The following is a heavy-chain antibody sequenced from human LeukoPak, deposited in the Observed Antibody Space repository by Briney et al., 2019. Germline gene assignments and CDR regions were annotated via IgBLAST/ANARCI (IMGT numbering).Heavy chain of an antibody. CDR3: ARRHYYYDSSGGLDY. CDR1: GFTFSSYS. V-gene: IGHV3-21*04. J-gene: IGHJ4*02. D-gene: IGHD3-22*01. CDR2: ISSSSSYI. Sequence: GGSLRLSCAASGFTFSSYSMNWVRQAPGKGLEWVSSISSSSSYIYYADSVKGRFTISRDNAKNSLYLQMNSLRSEDTAVYYCARRHYYYDSSGGLDYWGQGTLVTVSS.